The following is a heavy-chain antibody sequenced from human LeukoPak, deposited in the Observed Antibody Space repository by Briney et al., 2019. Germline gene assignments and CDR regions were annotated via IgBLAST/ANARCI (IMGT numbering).Heavy chain of an antibody. J-gene: IGHJ4*02. CDR1: GYTLTSYD. Sequence: ASVKVSCKASGYTLTSYDINCVRQATGQGLEWMGWMNPNSGNTGYAQKFQGRVTMTRNTSISTAYMELSSLRSEDTAVYYCARVRRRFGEKGGAYFDYWGQGTLVTVSS. CDR3: ARVRRRFGEKGGAYFDY. D-gene: IGHD3-10*01. V-gene: IGHV1-8*01. CDR2: MNPNSGNT.